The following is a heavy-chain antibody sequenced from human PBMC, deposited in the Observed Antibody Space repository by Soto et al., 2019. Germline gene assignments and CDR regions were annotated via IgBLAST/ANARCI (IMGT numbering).Heavy chain of an antibody. CDR1: GGSISSSSYY. D-gene: IGHD3-16*02. J-gene: IGHJ2*01. V-gene: IGHV4-39*01. CDR2: IYYSGST. CDR3: ARIPFGGVIVIPVPFWYFDL. Sequence: QLQLQESGPGLVKPSETLSLTCTVSGGSISSSSYYWGWIRQPPGKGLEWIGSIYYSGSTYYNPSLKRRVTISVDTSKSQCSLKLSSVAAADTAVYYCARIPFGGVIVIPVPFWYFDLWGRGTLVTVSS.